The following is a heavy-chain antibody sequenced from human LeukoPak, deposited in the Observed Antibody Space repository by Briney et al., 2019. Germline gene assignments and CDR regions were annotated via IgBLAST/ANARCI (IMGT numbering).Heavy chain of an antibody. D-gene: IGHD2-2*01. CDR2: IYYTGTT. CDR3: ARFSSDCSTASCYLTY. V-gene: IGHV4-59*11. J-gene: IGHJ4*02. CDR1: GGSLSSHS. Sequence: SETLSLTCTVSGGSLSSHSWSWIRQPPGKGLELIGHIYYTGTTYYNPSLNSRVTISLDTSRNQFSLRLTSVTAADTAVYYCARFSSDCSTASCYLTYWSQGTLVTVSS.